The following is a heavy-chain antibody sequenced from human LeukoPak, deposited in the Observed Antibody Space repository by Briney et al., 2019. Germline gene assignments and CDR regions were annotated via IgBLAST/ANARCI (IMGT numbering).Heavy chain of an antibody. CDR3: ARDGGGRELLRVY. V-gene: IGHV3-7*01. CDR2: IKQDGSGK. CDR1: GFTFSSYW. Sequence: GGSLRLSCAASGFTFSSYWMSWVRQAPGKWLEWVANIKQDGSGKYYVDSVKGRFTISRDNAKNSLYLQMNSLRAEDTAVYYCARDGGGRELLRVYWGQGTLVTVSS. J-gene: IGHJ4*02. D-gene: IGHD1-26*01.